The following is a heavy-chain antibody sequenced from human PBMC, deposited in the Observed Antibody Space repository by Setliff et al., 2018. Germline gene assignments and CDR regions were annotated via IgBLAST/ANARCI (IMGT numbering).Heavy chain of an antibody. J-gene: IGHJ3*01. Sequence: SDTLSLTCTVSVASIRSIYYYWGWIGQPPGKVLEWIGSIYYNGSTHFNPSLKSRVAISVDTSKNLLSLRVNSVTATDTAVYYCARPLEESFGGVRDSDAFDVWGQGTMVTVSS. CDR3: ARPLEESFGGVRDSDAFDV. D-gene: IGHD3-16*01. CDR1: VASIRSIYYY. CDR2: IYYNGST. V-gene: IGHV4-39*02.